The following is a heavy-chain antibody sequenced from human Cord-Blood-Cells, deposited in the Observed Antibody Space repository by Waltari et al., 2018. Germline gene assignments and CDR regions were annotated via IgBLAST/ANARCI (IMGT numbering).Heavy chain of an antibody. J-gene: IGHJ3*02. V-gene: IGHV3-48*03. CDR3: ARVSAAAGDAFDI. CDR2: ISSSGSTI. D-gene: IGHD6-13*01. Sequence: EVQLVESGGGLVQPGGSLRLSCAASGFTLSSYEMNWVRQAPGKGLEWVSYISSSGSTIYYADSVKGRFTISRDNAKNSLYLQMNSLRAEDTAVYYCARVSAAAGDAFDIWGQGTMVTVSS. CDR1: GFTLSSYE.